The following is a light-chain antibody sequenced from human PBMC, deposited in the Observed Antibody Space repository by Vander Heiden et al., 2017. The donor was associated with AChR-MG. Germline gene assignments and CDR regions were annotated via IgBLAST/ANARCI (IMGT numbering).Light chain of an antibody. CDR2: DAS. CDR3: QQDSSLWT. V-gene: IGKV1-5*01. CDR1: QSIDRW. J-gene: IGKJ1*01. Sequence: DIQMTQSPSTLSASVGDRVTITCRASQSIDRWLAWFQQKPGKAPKLLIFDASTLESGVPQRFSGSGSGTDFTLTINRLQHDDFANYYCQQDSSLWTFGQGTTVEVE.